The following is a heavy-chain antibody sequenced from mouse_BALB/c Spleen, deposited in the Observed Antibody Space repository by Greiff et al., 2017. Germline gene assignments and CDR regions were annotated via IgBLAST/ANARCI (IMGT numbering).Heavy chain of an antibody. CDR1: GFTFSDYG. CDR3: ARDMGDGNEDYAMDY. V-gene: IGHV5-6-5*01. J-gene: IGHJ4*01. D-gene: IGHD1-1*02. Sequence: EVKLMESGGGLVQPGGSRKLSCAASGFTFSDYGMAWVRQAPGKGPEWVAFISSGGSTYYPDSVKGRFTISRDNARNILYLQMSSLRSEDTAMYYCARDMGDGNEDYAMDYWGQGTSVTVSS. CDR2: ISSGGST.